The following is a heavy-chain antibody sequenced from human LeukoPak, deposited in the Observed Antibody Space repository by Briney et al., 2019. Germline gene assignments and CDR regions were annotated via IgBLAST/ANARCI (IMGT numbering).Heavy chain of an antibody. J-gene: IGHJ4*02. CDR2: IYYSGST. CDR1: GCSISSSSYY. V-gene: IGHV4-39*01. Sequence: SETLSLTCTVSGCSISSSSYYWGWIRQPPGKGLEWIGGIYYSGSTYYNPSLKSRVTISVDTSKNQFSLKLSSVTAADTAVYYCARRSTRFFDYWGQGTLVTVSS. CDR3: ARRSTRFFDY. D-gene: IGHD1-26*01.